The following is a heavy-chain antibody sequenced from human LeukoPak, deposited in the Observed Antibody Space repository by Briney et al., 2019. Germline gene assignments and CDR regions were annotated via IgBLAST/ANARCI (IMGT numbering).Heavy chain of an antibody. D-gene: IGHD3-10*01. CDR2: IYYSGST. CDR1: GGSISSYY. Sequence: PSKTLSLTCTVSGGSISSYYWSWIRQPPGKGLEWIGYIYYSGSTNYNPSLKSRVTISLDTSRNQFSLKLNSVTAADTAVYYCAKSNGYGLVDIWGQGTMVTVSS. J-gene: IGHJ3*02. CDR3: AKSNGYGLVDI. V-gene: IGHV4-59*12.